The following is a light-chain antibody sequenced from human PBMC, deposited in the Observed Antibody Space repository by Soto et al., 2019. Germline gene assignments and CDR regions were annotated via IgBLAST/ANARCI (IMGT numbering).Light chain of an antibody. CDR3: MQRLEFPPT. Sequence: DVVMNQTPLSLPVTPGEPASISCRSSQNLFDSSNGNTYLDWYFQKPGQSPQLLIYTLSYRASGVSDRFSGSGSGTEFTLKISRVEADDVGVYYCMQRLEFPPTFGQGTRLDTK. V-gene: IGKV2-40*01. CDR2: TLS. CDR1: QNLFDSSNGNTY. J-gene: IGKJ5*01.